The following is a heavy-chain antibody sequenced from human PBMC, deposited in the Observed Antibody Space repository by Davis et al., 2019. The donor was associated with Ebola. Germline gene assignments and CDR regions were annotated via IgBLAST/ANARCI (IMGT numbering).Heavy chain of an antibody. J-gene: IGHJ6*02. CDR3: ARDGPLFALGDYYYGMTS. CDR1: GFTFSRYP. D-gene: IGHD3-16*01. Sequence: PGGSLRLSCAASGFTFSRYPMHWVRQAPGKGLEWVALISYDGSNKYYADSVKGRFTISRDNSKNTLYLQMNSLRAEDTAVYYCARDGPLFALGDYYYGMTSGAKGPRSPSP. CDR2: ISYDGSNK. V-gene: IGHV3-30-3*01.